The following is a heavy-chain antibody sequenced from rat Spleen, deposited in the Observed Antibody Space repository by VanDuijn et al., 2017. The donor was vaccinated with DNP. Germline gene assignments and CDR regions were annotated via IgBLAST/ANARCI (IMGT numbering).Heavy chain of an antibody. CDR3: ARHGRRVFDY. CDR2: ISYDGDST. Sequence: EVQLVGSGGGLVQPGRSLKISCAASGFTFSSFPMAWVRQAPTKGLECVAYISYDGDSTYYGDSVKGRFTISRDNAKSTLYLQMNSLRSEDMATYFCARHGRRVFDYWGQGVMVTVSS. D-gene: IGHD1-11*01. V-gene: IGHV5-22*01. CDR1: GFTFSSFP. J-gene: IGHJ2*01.